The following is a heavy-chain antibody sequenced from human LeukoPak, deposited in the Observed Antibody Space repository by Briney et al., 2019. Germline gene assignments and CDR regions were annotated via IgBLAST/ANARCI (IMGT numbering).Heavy chain of an antibody. CDR2: INPNSGGT. D-gene: IGHD2-8*01. J-gene: IGHJ4*02. Sequence: GASVKVSCKASVYTFSGYYMQWVRQAPGQGLEWMGWINPNSGGTNYAQKFQGRVTMTRDTSISTAYMELNRLRSDDTAVYYCARDLRRYCSNGVCSDFDYWGQGILVTVSS. CDR3: ARDLRRYCSNGVCSDFDY. V-gene: IGHV1-2*02. CDR1: VYTFSGYY.